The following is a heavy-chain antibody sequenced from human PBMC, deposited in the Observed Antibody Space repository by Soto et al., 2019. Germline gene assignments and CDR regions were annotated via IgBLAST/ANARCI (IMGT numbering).Heavy chain of an antibody. CDR1: AGSITTSY. Sequence: SETLSLTCTVSAGSITTSYWSWIRQPLGKALEWIGYTSYRGTTNYNPPPKSRLTISIDTSKSQISLKLTSMPTADTAVYYCASSGIVGRAVNTWFDPWGQGTLVT. D-gene: IGHD3-22*01. V-gene: IGHV4-59*01. CDR3: ASSGIVGRAVNTWFDP. J-gene: IGHJ5*02. CDR2: TSYRGTT.